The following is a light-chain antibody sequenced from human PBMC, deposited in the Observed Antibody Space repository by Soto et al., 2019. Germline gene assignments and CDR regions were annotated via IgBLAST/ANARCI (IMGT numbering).Light chain of an antibody. CDR2: DAS. J-gene: IGKJ1*01. V-gene: IGKV1-5*01. CDR3: QQYNSYSRT. CDR1: QSVNKW. Sequence: DIQVTQSPSTLSASVGDRVTITCRASQSVNKWLAWYQQKPGKAPKLLIFDASNLESGVPSRFSGNGSGTEFTLTITGLQADDFATYFCQQYNSYSRTFGQGTKLDIK.